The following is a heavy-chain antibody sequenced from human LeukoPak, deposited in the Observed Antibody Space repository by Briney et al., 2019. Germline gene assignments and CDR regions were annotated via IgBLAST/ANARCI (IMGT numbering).Heavy chain of an antibody. CDR1: GYTFTGYW. Sequence: ASVKLSCKAFGYTFTGYWMHWVRQAPGQGPEWMGVISPSGGSTIYAQKFKGRVTLTRDMSTSTVYMELSSLRSEDTAVYYCARAVDDSSGYLFDYWGQGTLVTVSS. J-gene: IGHJ4*02. D-gene: IGHD3-22*01. CDR3: ARAVDDSSGYLFDY. CDR2: ISPSGGST. V-gene: IGHV1-46*01.